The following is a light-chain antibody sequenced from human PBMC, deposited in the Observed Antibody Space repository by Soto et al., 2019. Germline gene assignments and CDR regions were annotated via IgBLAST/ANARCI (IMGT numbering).Light chain of an antibody. J-gene: IGKJ1*01. CDR1: QSISSN. Sequence: EILMTPSPATLSVSPGERVTLSCRASQSISSNLAWYQQTPGQAPRLLIYGASTRATGIPARFSGSGSGTEFTLSISSLQSEDFAVYYCQQYNNWPRTFGQGTKVDIK. V-gene: IGKV3-15*01. CDR3: QQYNNWPRT. CDR2: GAS.